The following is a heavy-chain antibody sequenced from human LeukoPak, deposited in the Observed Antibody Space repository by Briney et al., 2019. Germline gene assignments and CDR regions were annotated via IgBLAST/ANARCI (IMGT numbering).Heavy chain of an antibody. V-gene: IGHV3-30-3*01. CDR2: ISYDGSNK. D-gene: IGHD5-12*01. CDR1: GFTFSSYA. CDR3: ARPYDGYDLAPFDY. J-gene: IGHJ4*02. Sequence: PGRSLRLSCAASGFTFSSYAMHWVRQAPGKGLEWVAVISYDGSNKYYADSVKGRFTISRDNSKNTLYLQMNSLRAEDTAVYYCARPYDGYDLAPFDYWGQGTLVTVSS.